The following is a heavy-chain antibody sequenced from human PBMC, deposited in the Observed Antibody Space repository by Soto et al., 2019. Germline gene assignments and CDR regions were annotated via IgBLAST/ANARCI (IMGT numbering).Heavy chain of an antibody. D-gene: IGHD4-17*01. J-gene: IGHJ4*02. CDR2: IYYSGST. V-gene: IGHV4-31*03. CDR1: GGSISSGGYY. CDR3: ERTNDGDSALAY. Sequence: SSETLSLTCTVSGGSISSGGYYWSWIRQHPGKGLEWIGYIYYSGSTYYNPSLKSRVTISVDTSKNQFSLKLSPVTAAGPAVYYWERTNDGDSALAYWGQGPRVPVSP.